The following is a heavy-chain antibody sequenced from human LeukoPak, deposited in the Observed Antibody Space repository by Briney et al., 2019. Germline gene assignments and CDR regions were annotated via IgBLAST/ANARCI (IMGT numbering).Heavy chain of an antibody. CDR3: TRPPGIAVGALWGVFSNQHDAFDI. CDR2: IRSKAYGGTT. Sequence: GGSLRLSCTASGFTFGDYAMSWFRQAPGKGLEWVGFIRSKAYGGTTEYAASVKGRFTISRDDSKSIAYLQMNSLKTEDTAVYYCTRPPGIAVGALWGVFSNQHDAFDIWGQGTMVTVSS. D-gene: IGHD6-19*01. CDR1: GFTFGDYA. J-gene: IGHJ3*02. V-gene: IGHV3-49*03.